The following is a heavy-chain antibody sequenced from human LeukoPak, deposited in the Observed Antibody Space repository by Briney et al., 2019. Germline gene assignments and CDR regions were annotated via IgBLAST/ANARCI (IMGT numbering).Heavy chain of an antibody. D-gene: IGHD3-22*01. J-gene: IGHJ4*02. CDR3: ARDDKKEGGYYSGY. CDR1: GGTFSSYA. V-gene: IGHV1-69*05. Sequence: ASVKVSCKASGGTFSSYAISWVRQAPGQGLEWMGRIIPIFGTANYAQKFQGRVTITTDESTGTAYMELSSLRSEDTAVYYCARDDKKEGGYYSGYWGQGTLVTVSS. CDR2: IIPIFGTA.